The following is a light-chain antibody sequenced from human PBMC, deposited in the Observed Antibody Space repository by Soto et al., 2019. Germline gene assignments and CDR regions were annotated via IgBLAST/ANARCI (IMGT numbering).Light chain of an antibody. V-gene: IGKV1-33*01. J-gene: IGKJ3*01. Sequence: DIQMTQSPSSLSASVGDRVTITCQASQDISNYLNWYQQKPGKAPKLLIYDASNLETGVPSRFSGSGSGTDFTITISRLQPEVMATYYCQQYDHLPFGPGTKVDIK. CDR1: QDISNY. CDR3: QQYDHLP. CDR2: DAS.